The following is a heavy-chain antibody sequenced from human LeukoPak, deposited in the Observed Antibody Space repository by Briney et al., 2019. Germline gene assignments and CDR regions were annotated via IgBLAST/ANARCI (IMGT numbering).Heavy chain of an antibody. CDR3: AGDAWTNGVFDS. V-gene: IGHV4-59*08. D-gene: IGHD3-10*01. CDR1: CGSISTSS. J-gene: IGHJ4*02. CDR2: IYDCGCA. Sequence: SETLCLTCTVSCGSISTSSLSWIRQPPGKGLAWIGYIYDCGCATYHPSLKSRVDLSIDTSKNQFSLKVNSVSAADTAVYYCAGDAWTNGVFDSWGEGTLVTVSS.